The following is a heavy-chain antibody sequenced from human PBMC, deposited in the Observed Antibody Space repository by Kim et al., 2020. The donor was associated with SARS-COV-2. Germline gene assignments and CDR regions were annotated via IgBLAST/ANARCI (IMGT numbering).Heavy chain of an antibody. Sequence: GGSLRLSCATSGFTFSSFGIHWVRQAPGKGLEWVAVISFDGSDKYYTDSVKGRFTISRDNSKNTLYLQMNSLRAEDTAVYYCAKQAGYSSGWYSDYWGQGTLVTGSS. CDR2: ISFDGSDK. CDR1: GFTFSSFG. D-gene: IGHD6-19*01. J-gene: IGHJ4*02. V-gene: IGHV3-30*18. CDR3: AKQAGYSSGWYSDY.